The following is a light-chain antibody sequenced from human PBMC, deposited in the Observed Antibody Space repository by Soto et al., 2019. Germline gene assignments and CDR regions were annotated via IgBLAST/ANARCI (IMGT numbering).Light chain of an antibody. J-gene: IGKJ4*01. Sequence: EIVLTQSPGTLSLSPGERATLSCRASQSVSSSYLAWYQQKPGQAPRLLIYGASSRATGIPDRFSGSGSGTDFAVSISRLEPEECAVDDCQQYGSSPLTFGGGTEVEIK. CDR2: GAS. CDR1: QSVSSSY. V-gene: IGKV3-20*01. CDR3: QQYGSSPLT.